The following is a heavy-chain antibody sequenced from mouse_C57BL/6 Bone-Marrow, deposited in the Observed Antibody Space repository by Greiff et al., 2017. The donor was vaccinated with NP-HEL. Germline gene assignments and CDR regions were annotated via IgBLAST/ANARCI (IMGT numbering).Heavy chain of an antibody. CDR3: ASFKFAY. J-gene: IGHJ3*01. Sequence: EVKLVESGGGLVKPGGSLKLSCAASGFTFSSYAMSWVRQTPEKRLEWVATISDGGSSTYYPDNVQGRFTISRDNAKNNLYLQMSHLKSEDTAMYYCASFKFAYWGQGTLVTVSA. CDR1: GFTFSSYA. V-gene: IGHV5-4*03. CDR2: ISDGGSST.